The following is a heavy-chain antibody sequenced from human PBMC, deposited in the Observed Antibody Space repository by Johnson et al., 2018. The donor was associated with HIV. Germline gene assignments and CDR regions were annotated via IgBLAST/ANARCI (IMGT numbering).Heavy chain of an antibody. Sequence: QVQLVESGGGVVQPGGSLRLSCAASGFTFSSYGMHWVRQAPGKGLEWVAFIRYDGSNKYYADSVKGRFTISRDNSKNTLYLQMNSLRAEDTAVYYCASLGGYSGYGHDAFDIWGQGTMVTVSS. V-gene: IGHV3-30*02. CDR2: IRYDGSNK. D-gene: IGHD5-12*01. CDR1: GFTFSSYG. CDR3: ASLGGYSGYGHDAFDI. J-gene: IGHJ3*02.